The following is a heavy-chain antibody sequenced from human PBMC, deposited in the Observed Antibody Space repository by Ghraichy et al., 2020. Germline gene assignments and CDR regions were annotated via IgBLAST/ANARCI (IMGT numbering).Heavy chain of an antibody. CDR3: ARLSVWGSYRYTDY. V-gene: IGHV2-26*01. Sequence: SGPTLVKPTETLTLTCTVSGFSLSNARMGVSWIRQPPGKALEWLAHIFSNDEKSYSTSLKSRLTISKDTSKSQVVLTMTNMDPVDTATYYCARLSVWGSYRYTDYWGQGTLVTVSS. J-gene: IGHJ4*02. D-gene: IGHD3-16*02. CDR1: GFSLSNARMG. CDR2: IFSNDEK.